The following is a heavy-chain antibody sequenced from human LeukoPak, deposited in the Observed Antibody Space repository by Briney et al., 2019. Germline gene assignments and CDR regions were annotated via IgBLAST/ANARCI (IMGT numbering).Heavy chain of an antibody. CDR2: IYYSGST. Sequence: SETLSLTCTVSGGSISSSSYYWGWIRQPPGKGLEWIGSIYYSGSTYYNPSLKSRVTISVDTSMNQFSLKLSSVTAADTAVYYCARRGYSGYDGVDYWGQGTLVTVSS. V-gene: IGHV4-39*01. CDR1: GGSISSSSYY. CDR3: ARRGYSGYDGVDY. J-gene: IGHJ4*02. D-gene: IGHD5-12*01.